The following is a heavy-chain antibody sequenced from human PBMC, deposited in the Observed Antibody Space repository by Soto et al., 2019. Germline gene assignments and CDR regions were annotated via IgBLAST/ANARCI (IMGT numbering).Heavy chain of an antibody. CDR3: ARGRGDLDY. J-gene: IGHJ4*02. CDR1: GGSFSGYY. V-gene: IGHV4-34*01. Sequence: QVQLQQWGAGLLKPSETLSLTCAVYGGSFSGYYWTWIRQPPGKGLEWIGEINHSGSTNYNPSLKSRVIISIDTSKNQVSLKLISVTATDTAVYYCARGRGDLDYWGQGTLVTVSS. CDR2: INHSGST. D-gene: IGHD3-10*01.